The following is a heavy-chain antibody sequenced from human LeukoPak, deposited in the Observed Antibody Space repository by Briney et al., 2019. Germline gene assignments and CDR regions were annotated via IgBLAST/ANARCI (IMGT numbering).Heavy chain of an antibody. CDR3: ARVEDIVVVPASPWGHYMDG. J-gene: IGHJ6*03. CDR2: ISSSGGYI. V-gene: IGHV3-21*01. CDR1: GFTFSSYG. D-gene: IGHD2-2*01. Sequence: GGSLRLSCAASGFTFSSYGMNWVRQAPGKGLEWVSSISSSGGYIYYADSVKGRFTISRDNAKNSLYLQMNSLRAEDTAVYYCARVEDIVVVPASPWGHYMDGWRKGTTVSVSS.